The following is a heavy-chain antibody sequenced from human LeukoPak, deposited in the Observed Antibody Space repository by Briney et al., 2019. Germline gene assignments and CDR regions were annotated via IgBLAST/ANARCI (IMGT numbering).Heavy chain of an antibody. V-gene: IGHV3-21*04. Sequence: GGSLRLSCAASGFTFSSYSMNWVRQAPGKGLEWVSSISSSSSYIYYADSVKGRFTISRDNAKNSLYLQMNSLRAEDTAVYYCARVAGSDAFDLWGQGTMVTVSS. J-gene: IGHJ3*01. CDR2: ISSSSSYI. D-gene: IGHD3-10*01. CDR1: GFTFSSYS. CDR3: ARVAGSDAFDL.